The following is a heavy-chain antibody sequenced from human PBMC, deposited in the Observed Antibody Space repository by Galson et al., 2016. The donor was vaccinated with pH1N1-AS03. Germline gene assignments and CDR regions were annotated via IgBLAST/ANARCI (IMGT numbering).Heavy chain of an antibody. CDR1: GFTVTRND. CDR2: IAATGPT. D-gene: IGHD5-12*01. CDR3: AVWGYISGTHGLGV. J-gene: IGHJ6*04. Sequence: SLRLSCAASGFTVTRNDMHWARQATGKGLEWVSIIAATGPTHYADSVKGRFTISREIPQNSLYLQMDSLRADDTAVHYCAVWGYISGTHGLGVWGKGTTVTVSS. V-gene: IGHV3-13*01.